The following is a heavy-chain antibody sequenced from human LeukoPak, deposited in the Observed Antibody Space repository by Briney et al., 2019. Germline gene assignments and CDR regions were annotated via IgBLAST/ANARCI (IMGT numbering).Heavy chain of an antibody. CDR1: GFPFDDYG. CDR3: AKDLSIPIYDAFDI. Sequence: GGSLRLSCTVSGFPFDDYGMSWVRQAPGKGLERVSGIKWNGDRIGYADSVKGRFTISRDNSKNTLYLQMNSLRAEDTAVYYCAKDLSIPIYDAFDIWGQGTMVTVSS. J-gene: IGHJ3*02. CDR2: IKWNGDRI. D-gene: IGHD2-21*01. V-gene: IGHV3-20*04.